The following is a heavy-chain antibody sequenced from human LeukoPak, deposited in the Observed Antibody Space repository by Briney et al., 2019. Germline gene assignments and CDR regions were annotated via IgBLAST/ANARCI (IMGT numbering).Heavy chain of an antibody. CDR2: ISGNGGST. V-gene: IGHV3-23*01. D-gene: IGHD6-19*01. Sequence: PGGSLRLSCAASGFTFSSYGMSWVRQAPGKGLEWVSAISGNGGSTYYADSVKGRFTISRDNSKTTLYLQMNSLRAEDTAVYYCANQWLVPIAYWGQGTLVTVSS. CDR1: GFTFSSYG. J-gene: IGHJ4*02. CDR3: ANQWLVPIAY.